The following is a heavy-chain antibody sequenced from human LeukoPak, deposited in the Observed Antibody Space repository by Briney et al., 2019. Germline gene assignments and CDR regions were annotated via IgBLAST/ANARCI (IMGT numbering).Heavy chain of an antibody. CDR1: GFTFSTYG. D-gene: IGHD5-12*01. V-gene: IGHV3-30*03. CDR3: ARGVQGGYAQYYFDY. J-gene: IGHJ4*02. Sequence: GGSLRLSCAASGFTFSTYGMHWVRQAPGKGLEWVAVTSSDGSNKHYADSVKGRFTISRDNSKNTLYLQMNSLRAEDTAVYYCARGVQGGYAQYYFDYWGQGTLVTVSS. CDR2: TSSDGSNK.